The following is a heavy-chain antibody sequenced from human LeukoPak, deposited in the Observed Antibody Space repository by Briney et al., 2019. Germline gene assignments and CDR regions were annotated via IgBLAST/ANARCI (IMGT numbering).Heavy chain of an antibody. CDR2: ILGTGDYT. V-gene: IGHV3-23*01. J-gene: IGHJ4*02. CDR3: ARGSKGTYDY. CDR1: GFTFNNYV. Sequence: GGSLRLSCVASGFTFNNYVMTWVRQAPGKGLEWVSSILGTGDYTYYADSVKGRFTISRDNSKNTLYLQMNSLRAGDTAIYYCARGSKGTYDYWGQGTLVTVSS.